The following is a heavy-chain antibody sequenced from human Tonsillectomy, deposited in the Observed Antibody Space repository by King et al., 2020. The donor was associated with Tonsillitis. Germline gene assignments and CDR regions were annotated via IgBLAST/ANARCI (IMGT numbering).Heavy chain of an antibody. Sequence: VQLVESGGGVVQPGRSPRLSCAASGFTFSSSAMHWVRQAPGKGLEWVALISYVGNDKYYADSVKGRFTISIDNSKNTLYLQMNSLRAEDTAVYSCEGASLQYGDYEKTFDYWGQGTLVTVSS. D-gene: IGHD4-17*01. CDR3: EGASLQYGDYEKTFDY. CDR2: ISYVGNDK. CDR1: GFTFSSSA. J-gene: IGHJ4*02. V-gene: IGHV3-30-3*01.